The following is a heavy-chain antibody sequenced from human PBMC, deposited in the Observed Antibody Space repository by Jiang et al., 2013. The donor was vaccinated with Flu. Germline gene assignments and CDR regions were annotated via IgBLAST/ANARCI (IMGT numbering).Heavy chain of an antibody. CDR1: GHTLTASS. CDR3: ARGWELGALDY. J-gene: IGHJ4*02. CDR2: FDPEDGET. Sequence: SGAEVKKPGASVKVSCKVSGHTLTASSMHWVRQAPGKGLEWVGGFDPEDGETVYTQKFQGRVTMTEDTFIDTAHMDLSRLRSDDTAVYYCARGWELGALDYWGQGTLVTVSS. V-gene: IGHV1-24*01. D-gene: IGHD3-10*01.